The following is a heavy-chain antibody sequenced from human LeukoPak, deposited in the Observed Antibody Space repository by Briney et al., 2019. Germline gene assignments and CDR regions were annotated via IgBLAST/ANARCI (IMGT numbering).Heavy chain of an antibody. V-gene: IGHV3-15*07. CDR3: TTDIHYDTSGYPLDY. J-gene: IGHJ4*02. D-gene: IGHD3-22*01. CDR2: IKGITDGGTT. CDR1: GFTFSSYG. Sequence: GGSLRLSCAASGFTFSSYGMHWVRQAPGKGLEWVGRIKGITDGGTTDYAAPVKDRFTLSRDDSRNTLYLQMNSLETEDTAVYYCTTDIHYDTSGYPLDYWGQGTLVTVSS.